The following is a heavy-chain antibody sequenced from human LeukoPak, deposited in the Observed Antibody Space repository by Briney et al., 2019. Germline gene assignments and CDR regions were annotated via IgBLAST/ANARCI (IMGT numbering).Heavy chain of an antibody. CDR2: IIPILGIA. V-gene: IGHV1-69*04. Sequence: ASVKVSCTASGVTYSSYAISWVRQAPGQGLEWMGRIIPILGIANYAQKFQGRVTITADKSTSTAYMELSSLRSEDTAVYYCAKGIAVAGYFDYWGQGTLVTVSS. CDR1: GVTYSSYA. J-gene: IGHJ4*02. D-gene: IGHD6-19*01. CDR3: AKGIAVAGYFDY.